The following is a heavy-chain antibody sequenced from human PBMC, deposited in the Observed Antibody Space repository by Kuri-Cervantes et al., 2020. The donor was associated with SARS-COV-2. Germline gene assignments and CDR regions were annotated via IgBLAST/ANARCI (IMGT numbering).Heavy chain of an antibody. CDR2: ISSSSSYI. D-gene: IGHD3-22*01. CDR3: ASSYYYDSSGYIFDY. J-gene: IGHJ4*02. CDR1: GFTFSSYS. V-gene: IGHV3-21*01. Sequence: GESLKISCATSGFTFSSYSMNWVRQAPGKGLEWVSSISSSSSYIYYADSVKGRFTISRENAKNSLYLQMNSLRAEDTAVYYCASSYYYDSSGYIFDYWGQGTLVTVSS.